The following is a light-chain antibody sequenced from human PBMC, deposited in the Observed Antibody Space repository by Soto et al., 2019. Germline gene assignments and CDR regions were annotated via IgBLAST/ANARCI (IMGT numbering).Light chain of an antibody. J-gene: IGKJ2*01. CDR3: QQYGSSPPNT. CDR2: CAS. CDR1: QSVSSSY. Sequence: EIVLTQSPCTLSLSPGERATLSCRASQSVSSSYLAWYQQKPGQAPSVLNYCASSRATGIPDRCSGSGSGADFTTTISSLEPADFAVYYCQQYGSSPPNTFGQGTKLEIK. V-gene: IGKV3-20*01.